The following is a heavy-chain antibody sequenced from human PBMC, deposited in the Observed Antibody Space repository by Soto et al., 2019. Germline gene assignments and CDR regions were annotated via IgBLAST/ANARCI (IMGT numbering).Heavy chain of an antibody. J-gene: IGHJ6*01. CDR2: IYYSGIT. D-gene: IGHD1-26*01. CDR3: ARHFPYGSGSYSYYYYYGMDV. CDR1: DGSISISSYY. Sequence: SETLALTCTVSDGSISISSYYWGWIRQPPGKGVESIGSIYYSGITYYNPSLKSRVTISVDTSKNQFSLKLSSVTAADTAVYYCARHFPYGSGSYSYYYYYGMDVWGQGTTVTVSS. V-gene: IGHV4-39*01.